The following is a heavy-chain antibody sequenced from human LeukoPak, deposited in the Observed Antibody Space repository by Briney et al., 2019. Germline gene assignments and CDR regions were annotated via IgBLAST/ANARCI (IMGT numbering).Heavy chain of an antibody. V-gene: IGHV4-39*01. CDR1: GGSISSYY. CDR3: ARLTPYSGSPLGDY. Sequence: SETLSLTCTVSGGSISSYYWNWIRQPPGKGLEWIGSISYSGSTYYNPSLKSRVTISVDTSKNQFSLKLSSVTAADTAVYYCARLTPYSGSPLGDYWGHGTLVTVSS. D-gene: IGHD1-26*01. J-gene: IGHJ4*01. CDR2: ISYSGST.